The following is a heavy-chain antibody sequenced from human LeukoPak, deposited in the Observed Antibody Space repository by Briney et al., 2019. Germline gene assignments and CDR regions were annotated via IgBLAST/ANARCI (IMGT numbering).Heavy chain of an antibody. V-gene: IGHV4-39*01. J-gene: IGHJ4*02. CDR1: GGSISSSSYY. CDR2: IYYSGST. CDR3: ARVRGGYDFWSGYRYFDY. Sequence: PSETLSLTCTVSGGSISSSSYYWGWIRQPPGKRLEWIGSIYYSGSTYYNPSLKSRVTISVDTSKNQFSLKLSSVTAADTAVYYCARVRGGYDFWSGYRYFDYWGQGTLVTVSS. D-gene: IGHD3-3*01.